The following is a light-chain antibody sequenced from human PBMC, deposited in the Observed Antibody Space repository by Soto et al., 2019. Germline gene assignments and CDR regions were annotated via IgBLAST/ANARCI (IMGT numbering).Light chain of an antibody. CDR3: QQLNSYPLT. Sequence: DIQLTQSPSFLSASGGDRVTNTCRASQGISSYLDWYQQKPGKAPKLLIYAASTLQSGVPSRFSGSGSGTEFTLTISSLQPEDFATYYCQQLNSYPLTFGGGTKVEIK. V-gene: IGKV1-9*01. CDR2: AAS. CDR1: QGISSY. J-gene: IGKJ4*01.